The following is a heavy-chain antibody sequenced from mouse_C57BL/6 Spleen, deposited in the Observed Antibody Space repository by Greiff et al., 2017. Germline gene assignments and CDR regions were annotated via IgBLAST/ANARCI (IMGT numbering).Heavy chain of an antibody. Sequence: QVQLKQSGPGLVQPSQSLSITCTVSGFSLTSYGVHWVRQSPGKGLEWLGVIWSGGSTDYNAAFISRLGISKDNSKSQVFFKMNSLQADDTAIYYCARGAWDGGYFDVWGTGTTVTVSS. CDR3: ARGAWDGGYFDV. CDR2: IWSGGST. J-gene: IGHJ1*03. CDR1: GFSLTSYG. V-gene: IGHV2-2*01. D-gene: IGHD4-1*01.